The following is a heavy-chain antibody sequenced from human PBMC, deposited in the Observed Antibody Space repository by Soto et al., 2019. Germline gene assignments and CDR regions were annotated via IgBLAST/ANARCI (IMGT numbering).Heavy chain of an antibody. Sequence: QVQLVQSGAEVKKPGSSVKVSCKASGGTFSNFAINWLRQAPGQGLEGMGGVIPIFHTPLYAQRFQGRVTITADISTRTVYMELSSLRSEDTAVYYCASPDRVNFAFDIWGQGTMVTVSS. CDR3: ASPDRVNFAFDI. J-gene: IGHJ3*02. CDR2: VIPIFHTP. CDR1: GGTFSNFA. D-gene: IGHD3-10*01. V-gene: IGHV1-69*06.